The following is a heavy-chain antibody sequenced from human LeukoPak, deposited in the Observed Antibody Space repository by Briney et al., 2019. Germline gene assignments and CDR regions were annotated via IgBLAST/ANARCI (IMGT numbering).Heavy chain of an antibody. Sequence: SVKVSCKASGGTFSSYAISWVRQAPGQGLEWRGGIIPIFGTANYAQKFQGRVTITTDESTSTAYMELSSLRSEDTAVYYCARPGENCSSTSCYSLDYWGQGTLVTVSS. V-gene: IGHV1-69*05. CDR2: IIPIFGTA. J-gene: IGHJ4*02. D-gene: IGHD2-2*01. CDR3: ARPGENCSSTSCYSLDY. CDR1: GGTFSSYA.